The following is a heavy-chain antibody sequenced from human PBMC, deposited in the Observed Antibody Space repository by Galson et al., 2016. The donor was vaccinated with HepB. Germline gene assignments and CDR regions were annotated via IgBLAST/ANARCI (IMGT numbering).Heavy chain of an antibody. CDR2: IIPILGTA. J-gene: IGHJ6*02. Sequence: SVKVSCKASGDTFSSHAISWVRQAPGQGLEWMGGIIPILGTANHAQKFQGRVTITADESTSTAYMELSSLRSEDTAVYYCARVSGVNIIYGVDVWGQGTTVTVSS. V-gene: IGHV1-69*13. D-gene: IGHD5-12*01. CDR3: ARVSGVNIIYGVDV. CDR1: GDTFSSHA.